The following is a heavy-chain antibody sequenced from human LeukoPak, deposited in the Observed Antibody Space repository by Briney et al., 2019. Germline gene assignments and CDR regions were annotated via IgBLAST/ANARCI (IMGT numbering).Heavy chain of an antibody. CDR3: ARNLGFGLVYLDY. J-gene: IGHJ4*02. CDR2: INPSGGST. D-gene: IGHD3-16*01. Sequence: ASVKVSCKASGYTFTSYYIHWVRQAPGQGLEWMGIINPSGGSTSYAQKFQGRVTMTRDTSTSTVYMELSSLRSEDTAVYYCARNLGFGLVYLDYWAREPWSPSPQ. CDR1: GYTFTSYY. V-gene: IGHV1-46*01.